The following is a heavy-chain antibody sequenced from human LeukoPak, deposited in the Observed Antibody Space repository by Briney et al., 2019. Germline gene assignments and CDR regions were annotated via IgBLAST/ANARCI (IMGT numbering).Heavy chain of an antibody. CDR3: ARAGELWFGDY. Sequence: ASVKVSCKASGYTFTSYYMHWVRQAPGRGLEWMGIINPSGGSTSYAQKFQGRVTMTRDTSTSTVYMELSSLRSGDTAVYYCARAGELWFGDYWGQGTLVTVSS. CDR2: INPSGGST. D-gene: IGHD3-10*01. V-gene: IGHV1-46*01. J-gene: IGHJ4*02. CDR1: GYTFTSYY.